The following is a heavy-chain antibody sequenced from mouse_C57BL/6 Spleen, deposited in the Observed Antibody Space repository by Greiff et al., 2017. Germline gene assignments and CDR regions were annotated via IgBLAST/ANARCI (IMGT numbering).Heavy chain of an antibody. D-gene: IGHD1-1*01. CDR2: IYPGDGDT. J-gene: IGHJ2*01. V-gene: IGHV1-82*01. CDR1: GYAFSSSW. Sequence: VQLQESGPELVKPGASVKISCKASGYAFSSSWMHWVKQRPGQGLEWIGRIYPGDGDTNYNGKFKGKATLTAAKSSSTAYMQLSSLTSEDSAVYFCARGNYYGSSYLDYWGQGTTLTVSS. CDR3: ARGNYYGSSYLDY.